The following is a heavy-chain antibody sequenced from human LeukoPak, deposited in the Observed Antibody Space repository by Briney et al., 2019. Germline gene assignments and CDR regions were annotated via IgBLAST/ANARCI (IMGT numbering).Heavy chain of an antibody. CDR2: IRYDGSNK. D-gene: IGHD3-22*01. CDR1: GFTFSSYG. J-gene: IGHJ4*02. V-gene: IGHV3-30*02. Sequence: PGGSLRLSCAASGFTFSSYGMHWVRQAPGKGLEWVAFIRYDGSNKYYADSVKGRFTISRDNSKNTLYLQMNSLRAEDTAVYYCAKDWTAYYYDSSGLYWGQGTLVTVSS. CDR3: AKDWTAYYYDSSGLY.